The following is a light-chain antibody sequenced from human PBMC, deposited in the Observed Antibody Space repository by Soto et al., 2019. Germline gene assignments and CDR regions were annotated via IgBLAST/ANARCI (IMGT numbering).Light chain of an antibody. V-gene: IGKV1-5*01. Sequence: DTQLTQSPSTLSAVVGDSVTITCRASQRIGKWLAWYQQKPGKAPKLLIFYGSTLESGVPSRFSGSGSGTDFSLTINNLQPDDFATYYCQQYTSYSQAFGQGTKVEFK. CDR2: YGS. CDR1: QRIGKW. CDR3: QQYTSYSQA. J-gene: IGKJ1*01.